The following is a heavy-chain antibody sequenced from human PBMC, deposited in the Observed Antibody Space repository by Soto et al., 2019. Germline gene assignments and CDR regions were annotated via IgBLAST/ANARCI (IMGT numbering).Heavy chain of an antibody. V-gene: IGHV3-23*01. Sequence: EVQLLESGGGLVQPGGSLRLSCAASGFTFSSYAMSWVRQAPGKGLEWVSAISGSGGSTYYADSVKGRFTISRDNSKTTLYLQMNSLRAEDTAVYYCAKDHCSSTSCYFLGYYYYGMDVWGHGTTVTVS. CDR3: AKDHCSSTSCYFLGYYYYGMDV. CDR1: GFTFSSYA. D-gene: IGHD2-2*01. CDR2: ISGSGGST. J-gene: IGHJ6*02.